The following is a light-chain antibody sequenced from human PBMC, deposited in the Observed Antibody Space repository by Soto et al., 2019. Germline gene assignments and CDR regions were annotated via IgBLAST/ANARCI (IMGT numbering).Light chain of an antibody. J-gene: IGKJ1*01. Sequence: EIVLTQSPGTLSLSPGERATLSCRASQSVSSSYLAWYQQKPGQAPRLLIYSASSRATGIPDRFSGSGSGTDFTLTISRLEPEDFAVYYCQQYGRSPTTFGQGTKVDIK. CDR2: SAS. V-gene: IGKV3-20*01. CDR1: QSVSSSY. CDR3: QQYGRSPTT.